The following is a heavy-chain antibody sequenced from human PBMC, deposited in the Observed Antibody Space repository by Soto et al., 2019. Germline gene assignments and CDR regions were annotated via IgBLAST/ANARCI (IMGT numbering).Heavy chain of an antibody. CDR2: ISEGGGTP. V-gene: IGHV3-23*01. CDR1: GFTVSSKY. J-gene: IGHJ4*02. CDR3: AKRNRYYFDS. Sequence: GGSLRLSCAASGFTVSSKYMSWVRQAPGKGLEWVSTISEGGGTPFYAGSVTGRFTISRDNSQNTLHLQMTTLRAEDTAVYFCAKRNRYYFDSWGQGSLVTVSS.